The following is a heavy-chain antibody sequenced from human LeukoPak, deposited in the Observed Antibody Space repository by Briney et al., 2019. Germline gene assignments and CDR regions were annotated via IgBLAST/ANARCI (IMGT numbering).Heavy chain of an antibody. Sequence: GESLKISCKGSGYSFTSYWIGWVRPMRGKGLGWMGIIYPGDTDTRYSPSFQGQVTISADKSISTAYLHWNSLKASDGAMYYCARHGRDCFISPLEYWGQGILVTVSS. D-gene: IGHD5-24*01. CDR1: GYSFTSYW. CDR3: ARHGRDCFISPLEY. J-gene: IGHJ4*02. CDR2: IYPGDTDT. V-gene: IGHV5-51*01.